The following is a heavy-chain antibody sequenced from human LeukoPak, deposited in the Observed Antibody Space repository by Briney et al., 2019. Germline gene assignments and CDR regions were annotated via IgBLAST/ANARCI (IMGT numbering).Heavy chain of an antibody. V-gene: IGHV3-74*01. CDR2: INSDGSDT. Sequence: PGGSLRLSCAASAFTFSNCWMHWVRQAPGKGLVWVSRINSDGSDTSYADSVKGRFTISRDDAKNTLYLQMSSLRVEDTAVYYCARGGDLSIPYYFDYWGQGTLVTVSS. CDR1: AFTFSNCW. J-gene: IGHJ4*02. D-gene: IGHD3-16*02. CDR3: ARGGDLSIPYYFDY.